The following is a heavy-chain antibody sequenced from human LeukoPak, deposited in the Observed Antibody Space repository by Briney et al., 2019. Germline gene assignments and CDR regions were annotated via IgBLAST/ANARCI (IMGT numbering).Heavy chain of an antibody. Sequence: ASVKVSFKASGYTFTGYYMHWVRQAPGQGLEWMGWVNPNSGDTNYAQKFQGRVTMTRDTSISTGYMELRSLRSDDTAVYYCARSSIAARHPWDYWGQGTLVTVSS. CDR3: ARSSIAARHPWDY. CDR2: VNPNSGDT. J-gene: IGHJ4*02. D-gene: IGHD6-6*01. CDR1: GYTFTGYY. V-gene: IGHV1-2*02.